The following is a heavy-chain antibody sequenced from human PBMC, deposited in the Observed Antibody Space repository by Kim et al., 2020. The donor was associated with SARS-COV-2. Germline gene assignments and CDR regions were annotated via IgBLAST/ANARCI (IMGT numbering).Heavy chain of an antibody. CDR1: GGSISSSSYY. J-gene: IGHJ3*02. CDR2: IYYSGST. CDR3: ARPQGRWLQLDGGDAFYI. V-gene: IGHV4-39*01. D-gene: IGHD5-12*01. Sequence: SETLSLTCTVSGGSISSSSYYWGWIRQPPGKGLEWIGSIYYSGSTYYNPSLKSRVTISVDTSKNQFSLKLSSVTAADTAVYYCARPQGRWLQLDGGDAFYIWGQGTMVTVSS.